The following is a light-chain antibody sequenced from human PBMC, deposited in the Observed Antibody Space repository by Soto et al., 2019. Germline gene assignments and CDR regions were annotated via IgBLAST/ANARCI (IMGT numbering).Light chain of an antibody. J-gene: IGKJ4*01. V-gene: IGKV3-15*01. Sequence: IVMTQSPATLSVSPGERATLSCRASQTITNNLLAWYQQKPGQPPRLLIYGVSTRATGIPARFSGSGSGTEFTLTISSLQSEDFALYYCQQHCAWPLTFGGGTKLEI. CDR2: GVS. CDR3: QQHCAWPLT. CDR1: QTITNN.